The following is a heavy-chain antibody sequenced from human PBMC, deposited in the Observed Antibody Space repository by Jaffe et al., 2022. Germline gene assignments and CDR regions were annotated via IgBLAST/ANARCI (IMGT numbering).Heavy chain of an antibody. CDR3: ARDRATMVRGVIGYFDY. D-gene: IGHD3-10*01. Sequence: EVQLVESGGGLVQPGGSLRLSCAASGFTFSSYEMNWVRQAPGKGLEWVSYISSSGSTIYYADSVKGRFTISRDNAKNSLYLQMNSLRAEDTAVYYCARDRATMVRGVIGYFDYWGQGTLVTVSS. CDR2: ISSSGSTI. V-gene: IGHV3-48*03. J-gene: IGHJ4*02. CDR1: GFTFSSYE.